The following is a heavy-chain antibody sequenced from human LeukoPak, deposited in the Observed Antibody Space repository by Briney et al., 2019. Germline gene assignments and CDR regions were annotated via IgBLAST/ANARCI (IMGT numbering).Heavy chain of an antibody. Sequence: GASVKVSCKASGGSFSSYAISWVRQAPGQGLEWMGRTIPILGIANYAQKFQGRVTITADKSTSTAYMELSSLRSEDTAVYYCARDQGYYDSSGYPTPPSFDYWGQGTLVTVSS. D-gene: IGHD3-22*01. CDR3: ARDQGYYDSSGYPTPPSFDY. CDR1: GGSFSSYA. V-gene: IGHV1-69*04. J-gene: IGHJ4*02. CDR2: TIPILGIA.